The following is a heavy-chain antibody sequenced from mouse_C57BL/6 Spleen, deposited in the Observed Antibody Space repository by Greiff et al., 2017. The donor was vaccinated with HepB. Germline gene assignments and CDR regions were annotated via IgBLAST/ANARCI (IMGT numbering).Heavy chain of an antibody. V-gene: IGHV5-9*01. J-gene: IGHJ2*01. CDR2: ISGGGGNT. Sequence: EVKLMESGGGLVKPGGSLKLSCAASGFTFSSYTMSWVRQTPEKRLEWVATISGGGGNTYYPDSVKGRFTISRDNAKNTLYLQMSSLRSEDQALYYCARFLITTVVADYWGQGTTLTVSS. CDR1: GFTFSSYT. CDR3: ARFLITTVVADY. D-gene: IGHD1-1*01.